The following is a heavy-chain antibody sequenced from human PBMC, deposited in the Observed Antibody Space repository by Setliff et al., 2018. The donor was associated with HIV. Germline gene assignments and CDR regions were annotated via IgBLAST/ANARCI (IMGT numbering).Heavy chain of an antibody. J-gene: IGHJ4*02. Sequence: PGGSLRLSCAASGFTFSTYWMNWVRQAPGKGLEWVSYISGSGSIIYYADSVKGRFTISRDNAEYSLHLQMNSLRAEDTAVYYCARVRARYSSSWSFDYWGQGTPVTVSS. CDR3: ARVRARYSSSWSFDY. D-gene: IGHD6-13*01. CDR2: ISGSGSII. CDR1: GFTFSTYW. V-gene: IGHV3-48*04.